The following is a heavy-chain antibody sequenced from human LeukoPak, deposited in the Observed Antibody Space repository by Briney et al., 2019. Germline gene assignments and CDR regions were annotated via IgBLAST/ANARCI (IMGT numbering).Heavy chain of an antibody. V-gene: IGHV4-34*01. D-gene: IGHD3-16*01. J-gene: IGHJ4*02. CDR3: ARGLPIMITFGGVPTSPFDY. Sequence: GSLRLSCAASGFTFSSYAMSWIRQPPGKGLEWIGEINHSGSTNYNPSLKSRVTISVDTSKNQFSLKLSSVTAADTAVYYCARGLPIMITFGGVPTSPFDYWGQGTLVTVSS. CDR1: GFTFSSYA. CDR2: INHSGST.